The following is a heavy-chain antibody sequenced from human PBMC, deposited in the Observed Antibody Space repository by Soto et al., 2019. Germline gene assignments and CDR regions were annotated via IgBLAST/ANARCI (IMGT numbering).Heavy chain of an antibody. CDR3: ARTAPATFFGVVILRQAYGMEV. Sequence: PGGSLRLSCAASGFTFSSYAMHWVRQAPGKGLEWVAVISYDGSNKYYADSVKGRFTISRDNSKNTLYLQMNSLRAEDTAVYYCARTAPATFFGVVILRQAYGMEVLGQGTTVTVSS. CDR2: ISYDGSNK. CDR1: GFTFSSYA. J-gene: IGHJ6*02. D-gene: IGHD3-3*01. V-gene: IGHV3-30-3*01.